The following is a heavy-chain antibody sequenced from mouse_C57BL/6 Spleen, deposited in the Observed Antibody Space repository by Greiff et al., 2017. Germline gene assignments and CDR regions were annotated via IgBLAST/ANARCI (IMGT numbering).Heavy chain of an antibody. CDR2: INPNYGTT. D-gene: IGHD2-2*01. Sequence: EVQLQESGPELVKPGASVKISCTASGYSFTDYNMNWVQQSNGKSLEWIGVINPNYGTTSYNQKFKGKATLTVDQTSSTAYLQLNSLTSEDSAVYYCARGGLRRDYFGYWGQGTTLTVSS. CDR1: GYSFTDYN. V-gene: IGHV1-39*01. CDR3: ARGGLRRDYFGY. J-gene: IGHJ2*01.